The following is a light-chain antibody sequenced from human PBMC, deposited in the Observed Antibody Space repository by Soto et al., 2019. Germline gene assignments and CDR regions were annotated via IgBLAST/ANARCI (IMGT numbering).Light chain of an antibody. Sequence: IVMTQSPATLSVSPGERATLSCRAGQSVSSNLAWYXHKPGQAPRLLIYGASTRATGIPARFTGSGSGTEFTLTISSLQFDDSAVYYCQQYNNWWTFGQGTKVDIK. CDR2: GAS. V-gene: IGKV3-15*01. CDR3: QQYNNWWT. CDR1: QSVSSN. J-gene: IGKJ1*01.